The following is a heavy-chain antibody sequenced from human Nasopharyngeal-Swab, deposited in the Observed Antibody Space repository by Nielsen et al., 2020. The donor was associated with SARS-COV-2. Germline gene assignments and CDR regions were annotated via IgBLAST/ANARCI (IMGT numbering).Heavy chain of an antibody. V-gene: IGHV4-59*08. J-gene: IGHJ4*02. CDR3: ARHTVGTPISHYFDY. CDR2: IYYSGST. D-gene: IGHD4-23*01. CDR1: GGSISSYY. Sequence: SETLSLTCTVSGGSISSYYWSWIRQPPGKGLEWIGYIYYSGSTNYNPSLKSRVTISIDTSKNQFSLKLSSVTAADTAVYYCARHTVGTPISHYFDYWGQGTLVTVSS.